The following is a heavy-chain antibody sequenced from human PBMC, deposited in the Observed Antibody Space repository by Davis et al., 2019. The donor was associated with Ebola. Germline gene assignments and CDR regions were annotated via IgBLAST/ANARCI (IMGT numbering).Heavy chain of an antibody. V-gene: IGHV4-59*08. CDR3: ARQESQLHRYYFNS. Sequence: SETLSLTCTVSGASIRSHYWSWIRQPPGKGLEWIGYIYYTGTTNFNPFLESRVTLSVHTSENKFSLKLSSVTAADTAVYYCARQESQLHRYYFNSWGQGTLVTVSS. CDR1: GASIRSHY. J-gene: IGHJ4*02. CDR2: IYYTGTT. D-gene: IGHD4-23*01.